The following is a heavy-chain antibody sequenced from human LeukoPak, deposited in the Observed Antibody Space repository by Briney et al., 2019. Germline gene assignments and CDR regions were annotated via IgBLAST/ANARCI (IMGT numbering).Heavy chain of an antibody. D-gene: IGHD2-8*01. J-gene: IGHJ3*02. CDR2: ISSSGSTI. Sequence: GGSLRLSCAASGFTFSDYYMSWIRQAPGKGLEWVSYISSSGSTIYYADSVKGRFTTSRDNAKNSLYLQMNSLRAEDTAVYYCARVLRHCTNGVCYRAFDIWGQGTMVTVSS. CDR3: ARVLRHCTNGVCYRAFDI. CDR1: GFTFSDYY. V-gene: IGHV3-11*04.